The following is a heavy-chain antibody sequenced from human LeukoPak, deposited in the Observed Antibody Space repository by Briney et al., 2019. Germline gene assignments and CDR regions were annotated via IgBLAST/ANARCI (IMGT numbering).Heavy chain of an antibody. J-gene: IGHJ4*02. D-gene: IGHD6-19*01. CDR2: IKSDGTSI. V-gene: IGHV3-74*01. CDR3: VRSPEGWSRFAY. Sequence: GGPRSLSCAPSEIPPNAAWMHWVGQVQGRGLVWVSCIKSDGTSIQYADSVKGRFTISRDNAKNTVFLQMNSLRAEDTAVYYCVRSPEGWSRFAYWGQGTLVTVSS. CDR1: EIPPNAAW.